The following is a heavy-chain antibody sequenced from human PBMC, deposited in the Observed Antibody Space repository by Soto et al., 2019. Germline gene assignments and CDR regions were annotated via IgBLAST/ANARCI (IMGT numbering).Heavy chain of an antibody. J-gene: IGHJ6*02. V-gene: IGHV1-69*06. CDR1: GGTFSSYA. D-gene: IGHD2-8*02. CDR2: IIAICGTA. CDR3: ARSGSRVPHGFSYSSSGGVRYYYGMDV. Sequence: QVQLVQSGAEVKKPGSSVKVSCKASGGTFSSYAISWVRQAPGQGLEWMGGIIAICGTAYHAQKFQGRVTITSDKSTSTAYIELSSLRSEDTVVYYCARSGSRVPHGFSYSSSGGVRYYYGMDVWGQGTTVTVSS.